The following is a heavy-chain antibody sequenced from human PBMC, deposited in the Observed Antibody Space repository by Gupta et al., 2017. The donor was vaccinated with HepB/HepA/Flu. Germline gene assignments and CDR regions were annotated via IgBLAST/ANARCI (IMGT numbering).Heavy chain of an antibody. J-gene: IGHJ4*02. CDR2: ISYDGSNK. V-gene: IGHV3-30*18. Sequence: QVQLVESGGGVVQPGRSLRLSCAASGFTFSSYGMHWVRQAPGKGLEWVAVISYDGSNKYYADSVKGRFTISRDNSKNTLYLQMNSLRAEDTAVYYCAKDGPEKYYYDSSGYQYPDYWGQGTLVTGSS. CDR3: AKDGPEKYYYDSSGYQYPDY. CDR1: GFTFSSYG. D-gene: IGHD3-22*01.